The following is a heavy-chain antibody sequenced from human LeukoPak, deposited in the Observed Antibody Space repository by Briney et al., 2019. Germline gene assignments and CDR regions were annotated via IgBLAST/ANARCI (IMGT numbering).Heavy chain of an antibody. Sequence: GGSLRLSCAASGFPFNSFWMNWVRQAPGKGLEWVSYISSSGSTIYYADSVKGRFTISRDNAKNSLYLQMNSLRAEDTAVYYCARGRRAADYWGQGTLVTVSS. D-gene: IGHD2-15*01. CDR2: ISSSGSTI. CDR1: GFPFNSFW. V-gene: IGHV3-48*04. J-gene: IGHJ4*02. CDR3: ARGRRAADY.